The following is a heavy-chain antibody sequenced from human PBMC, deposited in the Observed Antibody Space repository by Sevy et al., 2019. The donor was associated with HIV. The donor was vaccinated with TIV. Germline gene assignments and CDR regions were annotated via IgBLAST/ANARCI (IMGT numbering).Heavy chain of an antibody. D-gene: IGHD2-15*01. V-gene: IGHV4-59*01. CDR2: IYYSGST. CDR3: ARTRVVAANGGAPYYYYGMDV. Sequence: SETLSLTCTVSGGSISSYYWSWIRQPPGKGLEWIGYIYYSGSTNYNPSLKSRVTISVDTSKNQFSLKLSSVTPADPAVYYCARTRVVAANGGAPYYYYGMDVWGQGTTVTVSS. J-gene: IGHJ6*02. CDR1: GGSISSYY.